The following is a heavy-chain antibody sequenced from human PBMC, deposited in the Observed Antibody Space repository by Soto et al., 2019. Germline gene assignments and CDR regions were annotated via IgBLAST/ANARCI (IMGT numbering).Heavy chain of an antibody. V-gene: IGHV5-10-1*01. Sequence: GESLKISCKGSGYSFTSYWISWVRQMPGKGLEWMGRIDPSDSYTNYSPSFQGHVTISADKSISTAYLQWSSLKASDTAMYYCARWGVVGASTSYYYYYGMDVWGQGTTVTAP. CDR2: IDPSDSYT. CDR1: GYSFTSYW. CDR3: ARWGVVGASTSYYYYYGMDV. D-gene: IGHD1-26*01. J-gene: IGHJ6*02.